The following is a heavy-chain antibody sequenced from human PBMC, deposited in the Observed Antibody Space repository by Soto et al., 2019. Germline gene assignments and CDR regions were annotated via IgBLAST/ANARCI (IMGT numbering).Heavy chain of an antibody. V-gene: IGHV3-30-3*01. J-gene: IGHJ4*02. CDR3: ARGLPQWSSTSCYWRGGFDY. CDR1: GFTFSSYA. D-gene: IGHD2-2*01. CDR2: ISYDGSNK. Sequence: QVQLVESGGGVVQPGRSLRLSCAASGFTFSSYAMHWVRQAPGKGLEWVAVISYDGSNKYYADSVKGRFTISGDNAKNTLYRQMNSLRAADTAVYYCARGLPQWSSTSCYWRGGFDYWGQGTLVTVS.